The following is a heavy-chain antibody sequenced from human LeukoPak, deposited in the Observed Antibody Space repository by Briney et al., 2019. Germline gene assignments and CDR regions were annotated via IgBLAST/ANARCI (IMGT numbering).Heavy chain of an antibody. J-gene: IGHJ5*02. Sequence: TLSLTCTVSGGSISSGGYYWSWIRQPPGKGLEWIGYIYHSGSTYYNPSLKSRVTISVDRSKNQFSLKLSSVTAADTALYYCARDKVGTRWFDPWGQGALVTVSS. V-gene: IGHV4-30-2*01. CDR3: ARDKVGTRWFDP. CDR2: IYHSGST. CDR1: GGSISSGGYY. D-gene: IGHD5-12*01.